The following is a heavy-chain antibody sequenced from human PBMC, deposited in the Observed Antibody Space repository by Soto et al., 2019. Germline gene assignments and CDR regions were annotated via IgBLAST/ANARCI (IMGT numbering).Heavy chain of an antibody. CDR3: ARGAYSSRNYGMDV. Sequence: GQGLEWMGWISVYNGNTNYAPELQGRVTMPTDTSTSTAYMELRSLISDDTAVYYCARGAYSSRNYGMDVWGQGTTVTVSS. V-gene: IGHV1-18*01. J-gene: IGHJ6*02. D-gene: IGHD6-13*01. CDR2: ISVYNGNT.